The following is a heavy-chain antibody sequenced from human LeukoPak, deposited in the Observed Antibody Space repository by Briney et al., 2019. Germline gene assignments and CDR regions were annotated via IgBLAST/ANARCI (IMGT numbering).Heavy chain of an antibody. J-gene: IGHJ3*02. CDR3: ARQNLGYGDAFDI. Sequence: GESLKISCKGSGYSFTGYWIGWVRQMPGKGLEWMGIIYPGDSDTRYSPSLQGQVTISADKSISTAYLQWSSLKASDTAMYYCARQNLGYGDAFDIWGQGTMVTVSS. CDR2: IYPGDSDT. CDR1: GYSFTGYW. V-gene: IGHV5-51*01. D-gene: IGHD2-15*01.